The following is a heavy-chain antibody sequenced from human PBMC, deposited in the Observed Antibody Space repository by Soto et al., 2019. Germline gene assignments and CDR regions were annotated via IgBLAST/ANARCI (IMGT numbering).Heavy chain of an antibody. V-gene: IGHV3-23*01. Sequence: PGGSLRLSCAASGFTFTNYAMTWFRQSPGKGLQWVSGISATGGLKYYADSVQGRFTISRDNSKNTLYLQMDNLRDEDTAIYYCAREVGAPSGWLDSWGQGTQVTVSS. CDR2: ISATGGLK. J-gene: IGHJ5*01. D-gene: IGHD1-26*01. CDR3: AREVGAPSGWLDS. CDR1: GFTFTNYA.